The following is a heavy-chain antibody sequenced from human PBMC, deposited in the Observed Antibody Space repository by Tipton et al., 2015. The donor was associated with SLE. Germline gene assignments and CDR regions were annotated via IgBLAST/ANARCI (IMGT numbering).Heavy chain of an antibody. CDR1: GGSFSGYS. CDR2: ISHSGST. D-gene: IGHD3-3*01. Sequence: TLSLTCGVNGGSFSGYSWSWIRQPPGKGLEWIGEISHSGSTNYNPSLKNRVTISVDTSKNQFSLKLRSVTAADTAVYYCARLVRFLGGRFFDSWGQGTLVTVSS. J-gene: IGHJ4*02. V-gene: IGHV4-34*01. CDR3: ARLVRFLGGRFFDS.